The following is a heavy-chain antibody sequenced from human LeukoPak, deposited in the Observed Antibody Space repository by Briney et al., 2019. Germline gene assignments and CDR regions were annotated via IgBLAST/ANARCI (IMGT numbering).Heavy chain of an antibody. CDR3: ARVTAYYYGSGSYNGMDV. Sequence: GESLKISCKGSGYSFTSYWIGWVRQMPGKGLEWMGIIYPGDSDTRYSPSFQGQVTISADKSISTAYLQWSSLKASDTAMYYCARVTAYYYGSGSYNGMDVWGQGTTVTVSS. J-gene: IGHJ6*02. CDR1: GYSFTSYW. CDR2: IYPGDSDT. D-gene: IGHD3-10*01. V-gene: IGHV5-51*01.